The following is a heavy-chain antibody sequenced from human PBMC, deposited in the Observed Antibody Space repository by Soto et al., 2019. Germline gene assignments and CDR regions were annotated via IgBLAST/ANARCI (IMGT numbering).Heavy chain of an antibody. CDR2: ISSCSSYI. D-gene: IGHD5-18*01. J-gene: IGHJ4*02. V-gene: IGHV3-21*01. CDR3: ARDQPGYSYGYGLGY. CDR1: GFTLISNN. Sequence: CVDFGFTLISNNMNWVRQAPGKGLEWVSSISSCSSYIYYADSVKGRFTISRDNAKNSLYLQMNSLRAEDTAVYYCARDQPGYSYGYGLGYWGQGTLVTVSS.